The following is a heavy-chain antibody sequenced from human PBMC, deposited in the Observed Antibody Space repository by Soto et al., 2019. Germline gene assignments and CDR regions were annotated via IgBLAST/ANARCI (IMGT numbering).Heavy chain of an antibody. Sequence: QVQLQESGPGLVKPSQTLSLTCTVSGGSIIDGQTYMNWIRQHPERGLEWMGYINYRGTTNYSPALKSRLLISVDTSKNQFSLTLTSVTAADTAVYYCARDAPGLAPFWGQGTLVTVSS. CDR3: ARDAPGLAPF. D-gene: IGHD2-2*01. CDR1: GGSIIDGQTY. CDR2: INYRGTT. J-gene: IGHJ4*02. V-gene: IGHV4-31*03.